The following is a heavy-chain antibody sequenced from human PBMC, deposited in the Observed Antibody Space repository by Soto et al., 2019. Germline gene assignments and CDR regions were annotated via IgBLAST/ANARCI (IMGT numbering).Heavy chain of an antibody. Sequence: SETLSLTCTVSGGSISSYYLSWIRQPPGKGLEWIGYTYYSGSTNYNPSLKSRVTISVDTSKNQFSLKLSSVTAADTAVYYCARRYGASFDYWGQGTLVTVAS. V-gene: IGHV4-59*01. J-gene: IGHJ4*02. CDR1: GGSISSYY. D-gene: IGHD4-17*01. CDR2: TYYSGST. CDR3: ARRYGASFDY.